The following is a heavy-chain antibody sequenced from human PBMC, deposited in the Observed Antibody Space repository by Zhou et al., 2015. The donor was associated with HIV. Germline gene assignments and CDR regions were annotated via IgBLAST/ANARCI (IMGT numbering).Heavy chain of an antibody. CDR3: AREGWGSWYFDL. D-gene: IGHD7-27*01. CDR2: IIPIFGTA. CDR1: GDTFSAYS. J-gene: IGHJ2*01. Sequence: HVQLVQSGAEVKKPGSSVKVSCKTSGDTFSAYSISWVRQAPGQGLEWMGGIIPIFGTANYAQKFQGRVTITADESTSTAYMELSSLRSEDTAVYYCAREGWGSWYFDLWGRGTLVSVSS. V-gene: IGHV1-69*01.